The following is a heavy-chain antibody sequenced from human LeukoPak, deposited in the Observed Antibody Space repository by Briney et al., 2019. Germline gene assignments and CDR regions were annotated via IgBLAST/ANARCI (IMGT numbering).Heavy chain of an antibody. D-gene: IGHD3-22*01. CDR2: ISAYNGKT. V-gene: IGHV1-18*01. CDR1: GYTFTSYG. CDR3: ARDGWDYYDSSGYPLWDY. Sequence: ASVKVSCKASGYTFTSYGISWVRQAPGQGLEWMGWISAYNGKTNYAQKLQGRVTMTTDTSTSTAYMELRSLRSDDTAVYYCARDGWDYYDSSGYPLWDYWGQGTLVTVSS. J-gene: IGHJ4*02.